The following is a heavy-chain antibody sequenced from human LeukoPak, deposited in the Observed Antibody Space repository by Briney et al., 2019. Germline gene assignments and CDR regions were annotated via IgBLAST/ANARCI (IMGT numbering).Heavy chain of an antibody. J-gene: IGHJ5*02. Sequence: PGGSLRLSCAASGFTFSSYEMNWVRQAPGKGLEWVSTFSAGGVNTYYADSVKGRFTISRDNSKNTLFLQMNSLRAEDTAIYYCARGGIVAAGSRPWGQGTLVTVSS. D-gene: IGHD6-13*01. CDR2: FSAGGVNT. CDR3: ARGGIVAAGSRP. CDR1: GFTFSSYE. V-gene: IGHV3-23*01.